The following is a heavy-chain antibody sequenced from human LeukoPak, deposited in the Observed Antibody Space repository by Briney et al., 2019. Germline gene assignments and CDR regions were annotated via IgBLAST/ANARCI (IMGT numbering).Heavy chain of an antibody. CDR2: INHSGST. CDR3: ARHYHSPYYYYYYMDV. CDR1: GGSFSGYY. Sequence: PSETLSLTCAVYGGSFSGYYWSWIRQPPGKGLEWIGEINHSGSTNYNPSLKSRVTISVDTSKNQFSLKLSSLTAADTAVYYCARHYHSPYYYYYYMDVWGKGTTVTISS. D-gene: IGHD1-14*01. J-gene: IGHJ6*03. V-gene: IGHV4-34*01.